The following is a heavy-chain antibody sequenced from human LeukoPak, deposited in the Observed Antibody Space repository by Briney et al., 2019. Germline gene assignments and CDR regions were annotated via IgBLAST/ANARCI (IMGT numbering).Heavy chain of an antibody. CDR2: INPNSGGT. D-gene: IGHD6-13*01. V-gene: IGHV1-2*02. J-gene: IGHJ1*01. CDR3: ARPAEPFIAAAGKIRPKYFFH. Sequence: GASVKVSCKASGYTFTGYYMHWVRQAPGQGLEWMGWINPNSGGTNYAQKFQGRVTMTRDTSISTAYMELSRLRSDDTAVYYCARPAEPFIAAAGKIRPKYFFHWGQGTLVTVSS. CDR1: GYTFTGYY.